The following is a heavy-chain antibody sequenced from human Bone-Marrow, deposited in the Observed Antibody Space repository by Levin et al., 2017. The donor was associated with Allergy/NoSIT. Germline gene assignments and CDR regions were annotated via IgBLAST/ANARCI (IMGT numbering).Heavy chain of an antibody. CDR2: IKSKRTGGST. CDR1: GFPFGDYA. J-gene: IGHJ5*02. Sequence: GGSLRLSCTTSGFPFGDYAMSWFRQVPGEAPEWLGYIKSKRTGGSTKYAESLRGRFSISRDDSTGTAYLQLTSLKVEDTGMYYCSLGGAAAAWGQGTQVTVSS. V-gene: IGHV3-49*03. CDR3: SLGGAAAA. D-gene: IGHD6-13*01.